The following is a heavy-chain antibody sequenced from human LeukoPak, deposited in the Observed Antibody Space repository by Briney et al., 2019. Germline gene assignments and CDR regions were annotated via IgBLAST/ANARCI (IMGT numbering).Heavy chain of an antibody. J-gene: IGHJ6*03. CDR3: AGETTYYYYYYMDV. Sequence: GASVKVSCKASGYTFTGYYMHRVRQAPGQGLEWMGWINPNSGGTNYAQKFQGRVTMTRDTSISTAYMELSRLRSDDTAVYYCAGETTYYYYYYMDVWGKGTTVTVSS. CDR1: GYTFTGYY. CDR2: INPNSGGT. D-gene: IGHD4-11*01. V-gene: IGHV1-2*02.